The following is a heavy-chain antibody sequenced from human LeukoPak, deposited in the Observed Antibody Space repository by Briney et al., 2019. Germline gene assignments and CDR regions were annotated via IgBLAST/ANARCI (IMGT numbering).Heavy chain of an antibody. J-gene: IGHJ4*02. D-gene: IGHD1-26*01. V-gene: IGHV3-48*04. Sequence: GGSLRLSCAASGFTFSSYGMNWVRQVPGKGLEWVSYTVGGGTTIYYADSLKGRITVSRDNAKESLYLQMNSLRAEDTAVYYCARVMVGTTHFDYWGQGTLVTVSS. CDR3: ARVMVGTTHFDY. CDR2: TVGGGTTI. CDR1: GFTFSSYG.